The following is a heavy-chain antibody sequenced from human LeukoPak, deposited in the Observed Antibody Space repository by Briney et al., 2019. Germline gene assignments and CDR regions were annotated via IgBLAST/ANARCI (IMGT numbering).Heavy chain of an antibody. D-gene: IGHD6-13*01. CDR2: IYHTGST. CDR3: ARDGGVGSSWPLDY. Sequence: PSETLSLTCAVSGGSINSSNWWSWVRQPPGKGLEWIGEIYHTGSTNYNPSLRSRVSMSVDKSKNQFSLRLSSVTAADTAVYYCARDGGVGSSWPLDYWGQGTLVTVSS. V-gene: IGHV4-4*02. CDR1: GGSINSSNW. J-gene: IGHJ4*02.